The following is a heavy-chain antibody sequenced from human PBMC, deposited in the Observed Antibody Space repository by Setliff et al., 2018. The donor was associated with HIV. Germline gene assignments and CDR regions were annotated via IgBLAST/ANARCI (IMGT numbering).Heavy chain of an antibody. D-gene: IGHD6-19*01. J-gene: IGHJ4*02. Sequence: HPGGSLRLSCAASGFTFTNYWMHWFRQAPGMGLVWVSRINSAGTNIAYADSVKGRFTISRDNAKNTLYLQMNTLRAEDTAVYYCAGGYLSGWSATAANWGQGALVTVSS. V-gene: IGHV3-74*01. CDR1: GFTFTNYW. CDR2: INSAGTNI. CDR3: AGGYLSGWSATAAN.